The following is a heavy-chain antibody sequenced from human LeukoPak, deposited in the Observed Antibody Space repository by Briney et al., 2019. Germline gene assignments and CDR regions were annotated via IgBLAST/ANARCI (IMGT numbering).Heavy chain of an antibody. CDR3: ARDGDYIMPPFDY. V-gene: IGHV3-48*03. CDR1: GFTFSSYE. CDR2: ISSGGSTI. D-gene: IGHD4-17*01. Sequence: PGGSLRLSCAASGFTFSSYEMNWVRQTPGKGLEWVSYISSGGSTIYYADSVKGRFTISRDNAKNSLYLQMNSLRAEDTAVYYCARDGDYIMPPFDYWGQGILVTVSS. J-gene: IGHJ4*02.